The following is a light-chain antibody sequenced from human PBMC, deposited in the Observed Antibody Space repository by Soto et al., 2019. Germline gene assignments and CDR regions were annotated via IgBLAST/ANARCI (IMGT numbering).Light chain of an antibody. CDR2: DVG. Sequence: QSVLTQPVSVSGSPGQSITISCTGTSSDVGGYNYVSWYQQHPGKAPKLMIYDVGNRPSGVSNRFSGSKSGNTASLTISGLQAEDEADYYCSSYTSSSTVVFGGGTKVTVL. CDR3: SSYTSSSTVV. J-gene: IGLJ2*01. CDR1: SSDVGGYNY. V-gene: IGLV2-14*01.